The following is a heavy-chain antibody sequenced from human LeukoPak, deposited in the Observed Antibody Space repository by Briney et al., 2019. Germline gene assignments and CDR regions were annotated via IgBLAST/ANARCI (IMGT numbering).Heavy chain of an antibody. CDR2: LSGSGAGT. Sequence: GSLRLSCAASGFTFSSYAMSWVRQAPGRGLEWVATLSGSGAGTYYSDSVQGRFTISRDNSKRTLSLQMNSLRAEDTAFYYCAKAELGVDTFFDYWGQGTLVTVSS. V-gene: IGHV3-23*01. J-gene: IGHJ4*02. CDR1: GFTFSSYA. CDR3: AKAELGVDTFFDY. D-gene: IGHD3-3*01.